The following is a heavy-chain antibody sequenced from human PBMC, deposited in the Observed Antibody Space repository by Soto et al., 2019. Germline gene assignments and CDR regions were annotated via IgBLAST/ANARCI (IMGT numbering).Heavy chain of an antibody. CDR1: GFSLITYGVG. CDR3: ARRPSVLLWFGDYSFDY. J-gene: IGHJ4*02. CDR2: IYWDDDK. Sequence: SGPTLVNPTQTLTLTCTFSGFSLITYGVGVGWIRQPPGKALEWLALIYWDDDKRYSPSLKSRLTITKDTSKNQVVLTMTNMDPVDTATYYCARRPSVLLWFGDYSFDYWAREPWSPSPQ. D-gene: IGHD3-10*01. V-gene: IGHV2-5*02.